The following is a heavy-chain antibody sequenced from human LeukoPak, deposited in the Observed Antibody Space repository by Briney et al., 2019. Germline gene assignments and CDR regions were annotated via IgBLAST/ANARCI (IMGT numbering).Heavy chain of an antibody. CDR2: ISGSGGST. V-gene: IGHV3-23*01. CDR1: GFTFSSYA. J-gene: IGHJ6*02. D-gene: IGHD1-26*01. Sequence: GGSLRLSCAASGFTFSSYAMSWVRQAPGKGLEWDSAISGSGGSTYYADSVKGRFTISRDNSKNTLYLQMNSLRAEDTAVYYCAKIPVGNYYYYGMDVWGQGTTVTVSS. CDR3: AKIPVGNYYYYGMDV.